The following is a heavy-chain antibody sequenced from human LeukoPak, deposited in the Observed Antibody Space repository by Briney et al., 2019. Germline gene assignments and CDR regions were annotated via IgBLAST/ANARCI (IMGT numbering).Heavy chain of an antibody. J-gene: IGHJ4*02. CDR1: GGSISSYY. CDR2: IYYSGST. Sequence: SETLSLTCTVSGGSISSYYWSWIRQPPGKGLEWIGYIYYSGSTNYNLSLKSRVTISVDTSKNQFSLKLSSVTAADTAVYYCARADGYNPFLYYFDYWGQGTLVTVSS. V-gene: IGHV4-59*01. D-gene: IGHD5-24*01. CDR3: ARADGYNPFLYYFDY.